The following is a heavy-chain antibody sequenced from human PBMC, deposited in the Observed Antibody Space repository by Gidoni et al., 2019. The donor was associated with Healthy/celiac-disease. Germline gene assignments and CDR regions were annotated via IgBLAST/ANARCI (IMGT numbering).Heavy chain of an antibody. V-gene: IGHV4-34*01. CDR1: GGSFSGYY. CDR2: INHSGST. J-gene: IGHJ4*02. CDR3: ARARYSYGDY. D-gene: IGHD5-18*01. Sequence: QVQLQQWGAGLLKPSETLSLTCAVYGGSFSGYYWSWIRQPPGKGLEWIGEINHSGSTNYNPSLKSRVTISVDTSKNQFSLKLSSVTAADTAVYYCARARYSYGDYWGQGTLVTVSS.